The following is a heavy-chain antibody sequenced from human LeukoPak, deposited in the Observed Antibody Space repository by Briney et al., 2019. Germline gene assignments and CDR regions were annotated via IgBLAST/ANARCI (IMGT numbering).Heavy chain of an antibody. Sequence: SETLSLTCTVSGGSINNYYWSWIRQPAGKGLEWIGRIYTRGSTNYNPSLKSRVTMSVDTSKNQFSLKLSSVTAADTAVYYCARGRYCSADICSGGDAFDIWGQGTMVSVS. D-gene: IGHD2-15*01. V-gene: IGHV4-4*07. CDR3: ARGRYCSADICSGGDAFDI. CDR2: IYTRGST. J-gene: IGHJ3*02. CDR1: GGSINNYY.